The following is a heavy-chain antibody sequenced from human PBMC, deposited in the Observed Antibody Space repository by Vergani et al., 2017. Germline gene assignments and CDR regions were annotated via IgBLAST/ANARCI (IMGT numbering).Heavy chain of an antibody. CDR3: AKVRDANQLPHY. J-gene: IGHJ4*02. V-gene: IGHV3-21*02. CDR1: GFSFGDYA. Sequence: EVQLVESGGGLVPPGRSLRLSCAASGFSFGDYAMTWVRQAPGKGLEWVSSISSSSSYIHYSDSLKGRFTISRDNAKSSLYLQMNSLRAEDTGVYYCAKVRDANQLPHYWSQGTLVTVSS. CDR2: ISSSSSYI. D-gene: IGHD2-2*01.